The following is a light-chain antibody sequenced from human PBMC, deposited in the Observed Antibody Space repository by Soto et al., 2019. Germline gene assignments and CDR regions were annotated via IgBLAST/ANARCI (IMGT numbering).Light chain of an antibody. Sequence: QSALTQPRSVSGSPGQSVTISCTGTSSDVGAYNYVSWYQQRPGKAPKLIIYGVSRRPSGVPDRFSGSKSGNTASLTVSGLQAEDEADYYCCSYAGTYTFYVFGSGTKAPS. V-gene: IGLV2-11*01. CDR2: GVS. CDR1: SSDVGAYNY. J-gene: IGLJ1*01. CDR3: CSYAGTYTFYV.